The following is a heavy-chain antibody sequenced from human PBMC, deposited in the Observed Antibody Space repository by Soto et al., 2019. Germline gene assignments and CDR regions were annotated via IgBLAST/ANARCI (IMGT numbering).Heavy chain of an antibody. CDR2: ISSSSSYI. CDR1: GFTFSSYS. V-gene: IGHV3-21*01. CDR3: ARDLGGSSSWYGVWDYYMDV. D-gene: IGHD6-13*01. Sequence: PGGSLRLSCAASGFTFSSYSMNWVRQAPGKGLEWVSSISSSSSYIYYADSVKGRFTISRDNAKNSLYLQMNSPRAEDTAVYYCARDLGGSSSWYGVWDYYMDVWGKGTTVTVSS. J-gene: IGHJ6*03.